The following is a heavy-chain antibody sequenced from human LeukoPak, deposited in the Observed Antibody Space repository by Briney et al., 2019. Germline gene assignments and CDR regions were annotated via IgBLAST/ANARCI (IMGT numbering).Heavy chain of an antibody. V-gene: IGHV1-18*01. D-gene: IGHD3-22*01. CDR2: ISAYNGNT. J-gene: IGHJ4*02. Sequence: GASVKFSCKASGYTFSSYGISWVRQAPGQGLEWMGWISAYNGNTNYAQKFQGRVTMTTDTSTSTAYMELRSLRSDDTAVYYCARDYYDSSGYYRGGDYFDYWGQGTLVTVSS. CDR3: ARDYYDSSGYYRGGDYFDY. CDR1: GYTFSSYG.